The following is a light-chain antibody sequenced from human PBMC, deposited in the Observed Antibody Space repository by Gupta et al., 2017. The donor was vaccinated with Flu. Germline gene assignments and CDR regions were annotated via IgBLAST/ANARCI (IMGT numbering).Light chain of an antibody. CDR1: QTIGSY. CDR2: SAS. CDR3: QQTYSDSRRT. J-gene: IGKJ3*01. V-gene: IGKV1-39*01. Sequence: DIQMTQSPFFLSASVGDRVTMTCRASQTIGSYLNGYQQKPGNAPKLLIYSASNLQIGVPSRFSGSGSGTEFTLTISSLQPEDFAAYYCQQTYSDSRRTFGPGTRVDIK.